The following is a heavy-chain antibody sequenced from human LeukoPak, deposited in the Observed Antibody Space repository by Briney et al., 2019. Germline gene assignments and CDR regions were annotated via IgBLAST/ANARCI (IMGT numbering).Heavy chain of an antibody. V-gene: IGHV3-30-3*01. Sequence: PGGSLRLSCAASGFTFSSYWMSWVRQAPGKGLEWVALISYDGSNKNYADSVKGRFTISRDNSKNTLYLQMNSLRAEDTAVYYCARGQSSWYFSVDYWGQGQWSPSLQ. CDR3: ARGQSSWYFSVDY. CDR1: GFTFSSYW. J-gene: IGHJ3*01. CDR2: ISYDGSNK. D-gene: IGHD6-13*01.